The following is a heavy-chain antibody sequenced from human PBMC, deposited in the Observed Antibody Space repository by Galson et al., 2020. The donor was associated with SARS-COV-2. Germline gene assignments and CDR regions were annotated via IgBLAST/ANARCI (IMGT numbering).Heavy chain of an antibody. CDR3: ARDGTAMVTNGFDI. V-gene: IGHV1-2*02. D-gene: IGHD5-18*01. Sequence: ASVKVSCKASGYTFTGYYMHWVRQAPGQGLEWMGWINPNSGGTNYAQKFQGRVTMTRDTSISIAYMELSRLRSDDTAVYYCARDGTAMVTNGFDILGQGTMVTVSS. J-gene: IGHJ3*02. CDR1: GYTFTGYY. CDR2: INPNSGGT.